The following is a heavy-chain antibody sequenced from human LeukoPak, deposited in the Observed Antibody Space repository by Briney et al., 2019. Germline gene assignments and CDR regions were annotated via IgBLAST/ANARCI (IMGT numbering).Heavy chain of an antibody. D-gene: IGHD5-12*01. Sequence: SETLSLTCAVYGGSFSGYYWTWIRQPPGKGLEWIGEINHSGSTNYNPSLKSRVTISVDTSKNQFSLKLSSVTAADTAVYYCARSGSGYLRYYFDYWGQGTLVTVSS. CDR2: INHSGST. J-gene: IGHJ4*02. CDR3: ARSGSGYLRYYFDY. CDR1: GGSFSGYY. V-gene: IGHV4-34*01.